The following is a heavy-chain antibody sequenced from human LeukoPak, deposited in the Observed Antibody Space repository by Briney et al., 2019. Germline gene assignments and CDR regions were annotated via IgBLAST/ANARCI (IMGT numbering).Heavy chain of an antibody. D-gene: IGHD3-10*01. J-gene: IGHJ4*02. V-gene: IGHV4-34*01. CDR1: GGSFSGYY. CDR3: ARGNYGSGKLYDY. Sequence: PSETLSLTCAVYGGSFSGYYWSWIRQPPGKGLEWIGVINHSGSTNYNPSLKSRVTISVDTSKNQFSLKLSSVTAADTAVYYCARGNYGSGKLYDYWGQGTLVTVSS. CDR2: INHSGST.